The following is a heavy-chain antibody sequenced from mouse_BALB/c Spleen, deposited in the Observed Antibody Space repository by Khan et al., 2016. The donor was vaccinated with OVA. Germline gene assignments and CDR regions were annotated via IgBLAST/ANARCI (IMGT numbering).Heavy chain of an antibody. CDR1: GYTFTSYT. V-gene: IGHV1-4*01. CDR3: VRDGAYHRNDGWFAY. J-gene: IGHJ3*01. Sequence: QVQLQQSGAELARPGASVKMSCKASGYTFTSYTIHWIKKRPGPGLEWIGYINPSNGYTNYNQKFKDKATLTTAKSSTTAYLQLSSLPSDDSAVYNCVRDGAYHRNDGWFAYWGQGTLVTVSA. CDR2: INPSNGYT. D-gene: IGHD2-14*01.